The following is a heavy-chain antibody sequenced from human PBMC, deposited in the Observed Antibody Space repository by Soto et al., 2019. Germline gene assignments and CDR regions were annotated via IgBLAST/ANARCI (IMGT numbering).Heavy chain of an antibody. V-gene: IGHV3-11*05. CDR1: GFIFSDYY. Sequence: QVQLVESGGGLVKPGGSLRLSCAASGFIFSDYYMSWIRQAPGKGLEWVSYISSSGSYTNYADSVKGRFTISRDNAKNSLYLQINSLRAEDTAVYYCARDSVYYGDYELNYFDYWGQGTLVTVSS. J-gene: IGHJ4*02. CDR3: ARDSVYYGDYELNYFDY. D-gene: IGHD4-17*01. CDR2: ISSSGSYT.